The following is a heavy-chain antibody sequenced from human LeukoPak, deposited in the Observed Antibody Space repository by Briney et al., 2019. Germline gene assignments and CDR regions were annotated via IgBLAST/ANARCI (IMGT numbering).Heavy chain of an antibody. J-gene: IGHJ3*02. D-gene: IGHD3-9*01. CDR1: GGSISSYH. CDR3: ATTMTYYDILTGYYTPRAFDI. V-gene: IGHV4-59*08. CDR2: IYYSGST. Sequence: SETLSLTCTVSGGSISSYHWSWIRQPPGKGLEWIGDIYYSGSTNYNPSLKSRVTISVDTSKNQFSLKLSSVTAADTAVYYCATTMTYYDILTGYYTPRAFDIWGQGTMVTVSS.